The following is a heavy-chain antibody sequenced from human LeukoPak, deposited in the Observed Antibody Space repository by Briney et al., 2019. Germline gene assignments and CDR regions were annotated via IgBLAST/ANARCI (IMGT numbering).Heavy chain of an antibody. CDR1: CGSISSYY. J-gene: IGHJ4*02. V-gene: IGHV4-59*01. CDR2: IYYSGST. CDR3: ARADFWSGPVDY. D-gene: IGHD3-3*01. Sequence: SETLSLTCTVSCGSISSYYWSWIRQPPGKGLEWIGYIYYSGSTNYNPSLKSRVTISVDTSKNQFSLKLSSVTAADTAVYYCARADFWSGPVDYWGQGTLVTVSS.